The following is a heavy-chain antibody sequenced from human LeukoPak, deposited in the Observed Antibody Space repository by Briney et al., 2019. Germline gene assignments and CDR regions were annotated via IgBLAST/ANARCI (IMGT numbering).Heavy chain of an antibody. CDR2: INHSGST. Sequence: SETLSLTCAVYGGSLSGYYWSWIRQPPGKGLEWIGEINHSGSQPPGKGLEWIGEINHSGSTNYNPSLKSRVTISVDTSKNQFSLKLSSVTAADTAVYYCAAQMATFDYWGQGTLVTVSS. V-gene: IGHV4-34*01. CDR3: AAQMATFDY. J-gene: IGHJ4*02. D-gene: IGHD5-24*01. CDR1: GGSLSGYY.